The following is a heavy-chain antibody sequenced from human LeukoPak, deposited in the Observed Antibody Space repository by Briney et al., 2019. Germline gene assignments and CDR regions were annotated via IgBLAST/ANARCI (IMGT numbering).Heavy chain of an antibody. CDR3: ARGLFGRRGFPTKPGDNWFDP. V-gene: IGHV4-39*07. J-gene: IGHJ5*02. D-gene: IGHD1-1*01. CDR1: GGSISSGSYY. Sequence: SETLSLTCTVSGGSISSGSYYWSWIRQPPGKGLEWIGEINHSGSTNYNPSLKSRVTISVDTSKNQFSLKLSSVTAADTAVYYCARGLFGRRGFPTKPGDNWFDPWGQGTLVTVSS. CDR2: INHSGST.